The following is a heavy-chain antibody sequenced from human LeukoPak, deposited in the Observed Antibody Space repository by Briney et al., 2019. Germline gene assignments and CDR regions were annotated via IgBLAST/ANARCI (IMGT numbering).Heavy chain of an antibody. CDR1: GFTVSSNY. Sequence: HPGGSLGLSCAASGFTVSSNYMSWVRQAPGKGLEWVSVIYSGGSTYYADSVKGRFTISRDNSKNTLYLQMNSLRAEDTAVYYCARYDFWSGYLNYWGQGTLVTVSS. CDR2: IYSGGST. D-gene: IGHD3-3*01. CDR3: ARYDFWSGYLNY. V-gene: IGHV3-53*01. J-gene: IGHJ4*02.